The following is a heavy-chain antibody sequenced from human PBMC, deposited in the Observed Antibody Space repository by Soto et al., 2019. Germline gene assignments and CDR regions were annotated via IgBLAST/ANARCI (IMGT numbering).Heavy chain of an antibody. Sequence: SGPTLVNPTQTLTLTCTFSGFSLSTSGVGVGWIRQPPGKALEWLALIYWDDDKRYSPSLKSRLTITKDTSKNQVVLTMTNMDPVETATYYCEGGLRYFDWLIPMDYWGQGTLVTVSS. CDR3: EGGLRYFDWLIPMDY. D-gene: IGHD3-9*01. J-gene: IGHJ4*02. CDR1: GFSLSTSGVG. CDR2: IYWDDDK. V-gene: IGHV2-5*02.